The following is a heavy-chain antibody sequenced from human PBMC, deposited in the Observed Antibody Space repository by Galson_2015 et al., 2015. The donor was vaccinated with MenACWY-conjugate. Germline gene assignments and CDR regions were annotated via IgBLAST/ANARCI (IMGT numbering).Heavy chain of an antibody. J-gene: IGHJ3*02. CDR3: ARDNYGTFDI. Sequence: SLRLSCAASGFVFSDYCMHWVRQAPGKGLECVSRICAGGISIMYGDSVRGRFTISRDNAKNSLYLQMNSLRAEDTAIYYCARDNYGTFDIWGQGTMVTVSS. V-gene: IGHV3-74*03. CDR2: ICAGGISI. CDR1: GFVFSDYC. D-gene: IGHD4-17*01.